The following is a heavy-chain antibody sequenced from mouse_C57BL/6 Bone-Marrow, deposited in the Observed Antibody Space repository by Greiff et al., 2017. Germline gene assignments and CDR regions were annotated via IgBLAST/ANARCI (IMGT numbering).Heavy chain of an antibody. D-gene: IGHD1-1*01. Sequence: EVKLVESGGGLVQPGGSLKLSCAASGFTFSDYGMAWVRQAPRKGPEWVAFISNLAYSIYYADTVTGRFTIARGNAKNTLYREMSSLRSEDTAMYYCARQDYGSSYDYAMDDWGQGTSVTVSS. CDR1: GFTFSDYG. J-gene: IGHJ4*01. V-gene: IGHV5-15*01. CDR2: ISNLAYSI. CDR3: ARQDYGSSYDYAMDD.